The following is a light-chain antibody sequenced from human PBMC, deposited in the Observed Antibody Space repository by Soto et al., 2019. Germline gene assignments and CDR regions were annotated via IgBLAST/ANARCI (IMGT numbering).Light chain of an antibody. J-gene: IGLJ1*01. V-gene: IGLV1-51*01. CDR1: SSNIGGNS. Sequence: SALTHPPSVSASPGQKFTVSCSGSSSNIGGNSVSWYQQLPGTAPKLLIYDDNKRPSGIPDRFSGSKSGTSATLGITGFQTGEQADYYCGYWDRSLSDYVFGNGTKVNVL. CDR2: DDN. CDR3: GYWDRSLSDYV.